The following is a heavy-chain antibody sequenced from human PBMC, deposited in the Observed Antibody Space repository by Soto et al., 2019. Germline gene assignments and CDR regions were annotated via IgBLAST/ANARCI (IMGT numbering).Heavy chain of an antibody. V-gene: IGHV1-69*13. CDR2: IIPIFGTA. CDR1: GGTFSSYA. CDR3: AREGYYYDSSGTDAFDI. J-gene: IGHJ3*02. Sequence: ASVKVSCKASGGTFSSYAISWVRQAPGQGLEWMGGIIPIFGTANYAQKFQGRVTITADESTSTAYMELSSLRSEDTAVYYCAREGYYYDSSGTDAFDIWGQGTMVTVSS. D-gene: IGHD3-22*01.